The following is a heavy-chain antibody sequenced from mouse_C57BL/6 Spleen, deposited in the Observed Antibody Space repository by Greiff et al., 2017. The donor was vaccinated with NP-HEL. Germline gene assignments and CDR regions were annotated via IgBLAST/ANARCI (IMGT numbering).Heavy chain of an antibody. D-gene: IGHD2-4*01. CDR2: IHPSASDT. CDR3: AIDYDPPWFAY. J-gene: IGHJ3*01. Sequence: VQLQQPGAELVKPGASVKVSCKASGYTFTSYWMHWVKQRPGQGLEWIGRIHPSASDTNYNQKFKGKATLTVDKSSSTAYMQLSSLTSEDSAVYYCAIDYDPPWFAYWGQGTLVTVSA. CDR1: GYTFTSYW. V-gene: IGHV1-74*01.